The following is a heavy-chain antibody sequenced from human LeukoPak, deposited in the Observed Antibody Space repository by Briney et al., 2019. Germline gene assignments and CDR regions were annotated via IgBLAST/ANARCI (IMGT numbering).Heavy chain of an antibody. J-gene: IGHJ6*03. V-gene: IGHV1-69*05. CDR2: IIPIFGTA. CDR3: ARARGDFWSGYYINYYYYYMDV. Sequence: SVKVSCKASGGTFSGYAISWVRQAPGQGLEWMGGIIPIFGTANYAQKFQGRVTITTDESTSTAYMELSSLRSEDTAVYYCARARGDFWSGYYINYYYYYMDVWGKGTTVTVSS. D-gene: IGHD3-3*01. CDR1: GGTFSGYA.